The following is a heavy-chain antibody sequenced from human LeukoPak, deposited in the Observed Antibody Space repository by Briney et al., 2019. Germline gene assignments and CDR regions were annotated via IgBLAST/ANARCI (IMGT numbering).Heavy chain of an antibody. CDR3: ARLAAATRVDY. J-gene: IGHJ4*02. D-gene: IGHD2-15*01. CDR2: IYYSGST. Sequence: SETLSLTCTVSGGSISSSSYYWGWIRQPPGKGLEWIGSIYYSGSTYYNPSLKSRVTISVDTSKNQFSLKLSSVTAADTAVYYCARLAAATRVDYWGQGTLVTVSA. V-gene: IGHV4-39*01. CDR1: GGSISSSSYY.